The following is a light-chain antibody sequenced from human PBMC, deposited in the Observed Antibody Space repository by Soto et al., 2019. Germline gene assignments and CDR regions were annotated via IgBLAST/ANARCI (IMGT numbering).Light chain of an antibody. J-gene: IGLJ2*01. CDR1: SSDIGGYNY. Sequence: QSVLTQPASVSGSPGQSITISCTGTSSDIGGYNYVSWYQHLPGKAPKLIIYEVTNRPSGVSNRFSGSKSGNTASLTISGLQAEDEVDYFCTSYTSSSNFVVFGGRTKLTVL. CDR3: TSYTSSSNFVV. V-gene: IGLV2-14*01. CDR2: EVT.